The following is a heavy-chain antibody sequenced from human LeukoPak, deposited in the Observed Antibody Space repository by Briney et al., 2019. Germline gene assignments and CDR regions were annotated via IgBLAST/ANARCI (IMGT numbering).Heavy chain of an antibody. D-gene: IGHD4-23*01. Sequence: PGGSLRLSCAASGFTVSSNYMSWVRQPPGKGLEWVSVIYSGGSTYYADSVKGRFTISRDNSKNTLYLQMNSLRAEDTAVYYCARAPSVTPYFDYWGQGTLVTVSS. CDR2: IYSGGST. V-gene: IGHV3-66*02. CDR3: ARAPSVTPYFDY. J-gene: IGHJ4*02. CDR1: GFTVSSNY.